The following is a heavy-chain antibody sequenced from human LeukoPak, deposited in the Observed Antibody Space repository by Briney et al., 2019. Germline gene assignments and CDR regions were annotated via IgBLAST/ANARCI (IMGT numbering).Heavy chain of an antibody. J-gene: IGHJ4*02. CDR2: ISAYNGNT. CDR3: ARMGGVAAAGADY. D-gene: IGHD6-13*01. V-gene: IGHV1-18*01. Sequence: GASVKVSCKASGYTFTSYGISWVRQAPGQGLEWMGWISAYNGNTNYAQKLQGRVTMTRNTSISTAYMELSSLRSEDTAVYYCARMGGVAAAGADYWGQGTLVTVSS. CDR1: GYTFTSYG.